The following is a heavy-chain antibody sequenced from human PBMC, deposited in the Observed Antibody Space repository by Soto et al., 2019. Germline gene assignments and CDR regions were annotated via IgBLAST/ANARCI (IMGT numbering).Heavy chain of an antibody. V-gene: IGHV4-34*01. CDR1: GGSFSEHC. D-gene: IGHD5-18*01. J-gene: IGHJ5*02. CDR2: IDHTGVT. Sequence: QVQLHQWGAGLLKPSETLSLTCAVFGGSFSEHCWSWIRQPPGEGLEWIGEIDHTGVTFHNPSLKSRVTISVDTSKNQFSLNLSAVTAADTGVYFCARGRDTAMIAKGNWFDPWGQGTLVTVSS. CDR3: ARGRDTAMIAKGNWFDP.